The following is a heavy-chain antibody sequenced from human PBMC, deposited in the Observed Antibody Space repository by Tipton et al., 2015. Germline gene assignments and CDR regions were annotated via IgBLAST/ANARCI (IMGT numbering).Heavy chain of an antibody. CDR1: GTSITNYY. CDR3: ARHLYYYYYGMDV. Sequence: TLSLTCTVSGTSITNYYWSWIRQPPGKGLEWIGSIYYSGNTYYNPSLKSRVTISVDTSKNQFSLKLSSVTAADTSVYYCARHLYYYYYGMDVWGQGTTVTVSS. CDR2: IYYSGNT. V-gene: IGHV4-39*01. J-gene: IGHJ6*02.